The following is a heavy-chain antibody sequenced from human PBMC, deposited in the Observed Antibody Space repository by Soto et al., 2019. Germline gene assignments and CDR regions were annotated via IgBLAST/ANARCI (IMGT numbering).Heavy chain of an antibody. D-gene: IGHD3-16*01. CDR3: FRGGVTSRTFDY. J-gene: IGHJ4*02. CDR1: GYIIKNYW. CDR2: IFPDDSDT. Sequence: GGSLKISCKASGYIIKNYWIGWVRQMPGQGLEWMGIIFPDDSDTRYSPSFQGHVTISVDKSSSTAYVQWSSLKASDSAIYYCFRGGVTSRTFDYWGQGTLVTVSS. V-gene: IGHV5-51*01.